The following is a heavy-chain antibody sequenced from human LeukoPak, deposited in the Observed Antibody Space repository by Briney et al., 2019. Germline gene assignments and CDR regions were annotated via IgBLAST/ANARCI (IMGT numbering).Heavy chain of an antibody. Sequence: GGSLRLSCAAFGFTFSSSAMNWVRQAPGKGLEWVSYISGGGSTIHYADSVKGRFTISRDNAKNSLYLQMNSLRDEDTALYYCATDLYCSGGSCFSGVFDPWGQGTLVTVSS. D-gene: IGHD2-15*01. CDR2: ISGGGSTI. CDR3: ATDLYCSGGSCFSGVFDP. CDR1: GFTFSSSA. V-gene: IGHV3-48*02. J-gene: IGHJ5*02.